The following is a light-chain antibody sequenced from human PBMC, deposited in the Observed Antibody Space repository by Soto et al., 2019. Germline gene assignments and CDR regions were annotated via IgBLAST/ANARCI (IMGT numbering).Light chain of an antibody. CDR3: QQYRGGPRT. CDR1: QSVIND. Sequence: EIVLTQSVATLSVSPGERVTLSCSARQSVINDLAWYQQKPGQAPRLLVYGASTRATDAPPMFRGSGYGTDFSLTISSMQSEEIATYYCQQYRGGPRTFGQGSRVEIK. CDR2: GAS. V-gene: IGKV3-15*01. J-gene: IGKJ1*01.